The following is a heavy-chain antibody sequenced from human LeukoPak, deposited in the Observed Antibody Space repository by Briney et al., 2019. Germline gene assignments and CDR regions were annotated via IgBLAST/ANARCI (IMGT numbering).Heavy chain of an antibody. D-gene: IGHD3-10*01. J-gene: IGHJ5*02. V-gene: IGHV4-61*02. CDR3: ARDGDLVRGVSAFNWFDP. CDR2: IYTSGST. CDR1: GGSISSGSYY. Sequence: SQTLSLTCTVSGGSISSGSYYWSWIRQPAGKGLEWIGRIYTSGSTNYNPSLKSRVTISVDTSKNQFSLKLSSVTAADTAVYYCARDGDLVRGVSAFNWFDPWGQGTLVTVSS.